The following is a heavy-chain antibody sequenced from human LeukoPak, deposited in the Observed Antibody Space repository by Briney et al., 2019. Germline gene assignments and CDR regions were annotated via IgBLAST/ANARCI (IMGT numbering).Heavy chain of an antibody. V-gene: IGHV1-2*02. CDR1: GYTFTSYA. CDR3: AKDTAMAYYFDY. Sequence: ASVKVSCKASGYTFTSYAMNWVRQAPGQGLEWMGWINPNSGGTNYAQKFQGRVTMTRDTSISTAYMELSRLRSDDTAVYYCAKDTAMAYYFDYWGQGTLVTVSS. D-gene: IGHD5-18*01. CDR2: INPNSGGT. J-gene: IGHJ4*02.